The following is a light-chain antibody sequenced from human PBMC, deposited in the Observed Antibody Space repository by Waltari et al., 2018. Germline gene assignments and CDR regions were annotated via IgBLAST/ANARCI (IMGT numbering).Light chain of an antibody. CDR1: QSISSY. CDR2: ASS. Sequence: DIQMTQSPSSLSASVGDRVTITCRASQSISSYLNWYQQKQGKAPKLLSYASSSLQSGVPSRFSGSGSGTDFTLTISSLQPEDFATYYCQQSYSTPQELTFGGGTKVEIK. CDR3: QQSYSTPQELT. J-gene: IGKJ4*01. V-gene: IGKV1-39*01.